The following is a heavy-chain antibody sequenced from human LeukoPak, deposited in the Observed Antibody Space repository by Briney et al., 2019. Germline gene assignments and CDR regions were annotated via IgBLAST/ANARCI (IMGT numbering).Heavy chain of an antibody. Sequence: GGSLRLSCAASGFTFSDYYMSWNRQAPGKGLEWVSYISSSGSTIYYADSVKGRFIISRDNAKNSLYLQMNSLRAEDTAVYYCARDVGIAAVAYWGQGTLVTVSS. CDR2: ISSSGSTI. CDR3: ARDVGIAAVAY. CDR1: GFTFSDYY. D-gene: IGHD6-13*01. V-gene: IGHV3-11*04. J-gene: IGHJ4*02.